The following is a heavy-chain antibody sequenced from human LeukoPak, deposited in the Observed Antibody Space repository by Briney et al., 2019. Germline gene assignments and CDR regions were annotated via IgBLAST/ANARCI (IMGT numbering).Heavy chain of an antibody. CDR3: ARCKLGTFDY. Sequence: PSETLSLTCTVSGGSISSYYWSWIRQPPGKGLEWIGYIYYSGSTNYNPSLKSRVTISVDTSKNQFSLKLSSVTAADTAVYYCARCKLGTFDYWGQGTLVTVSS. J-gene: IGHJ4*02. CDR1: GGSISSYY. D-gene: IGHD7-27*01. V-gene: IGHV4-59*01. CDR2: IYYSGST.